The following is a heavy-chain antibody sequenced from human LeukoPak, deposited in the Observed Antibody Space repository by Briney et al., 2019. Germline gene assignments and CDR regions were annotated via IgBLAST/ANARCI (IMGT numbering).Heavy chain of an antibody. D-gene: IGHD4-17*01. CDR3: ARDRAVTQDWVEFDP. J-gene: IGHJ5*02. Sequence: GGSLTLSCAGSGFSASNYYMSWVRQAPGRGREWVSLIRDSGETFYADSVKGRFTISRDNSKNTMYLQMNRLRVEDTAVYFCARDRAVTQDWVEFDPWGQGTLVTVSS. CDR1: GFSASNYY. V-gene: IGHV3-66*03. CDR2: IRDSGET.